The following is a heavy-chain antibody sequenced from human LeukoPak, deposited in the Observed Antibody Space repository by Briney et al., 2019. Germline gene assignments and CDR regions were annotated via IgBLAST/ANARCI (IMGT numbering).Heavy chain of an antibody. CDR2: ISYDGSNK. D-gene: IGHD3-16*01. J-gene: IGHJ4*02. Sequence: GRSLRLSCAASGFTFSSYDMHWVRQAPGKGLEWVADISYDGSNKYYADSVKGRFTISRDNSKNTLYLQMNSLRAEDTAVYYCAKDSRWRSLGLPDYWGQGTLVTVSS. CDR3: AKDSRWRSLGLPDY. V-gene: IGHV3-30*18. CDR1: GFTFSSYD.